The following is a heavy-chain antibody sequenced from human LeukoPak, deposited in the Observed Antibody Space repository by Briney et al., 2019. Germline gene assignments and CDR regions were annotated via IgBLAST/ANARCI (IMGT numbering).Heavy chain of an antibody. CDR1: GYTFTSYG. J-gene: IGHJ6*03. D-gene: IGHD3-16*02. CDR3: ARGIMITFGGVIVIPNYYYYYMDV. Sequence: ASVKLSCKASGYTFTSYGISCVRQAPGQGLEWMGWISAYNGNTNYAQTLQGRVTMTTDTSTSTAYMELRSLRSDDTAVYYCARGIMITFGGVIVIPNYYYYYMDVWGKGTTVTVSS. CDR2: ISAYNGNT. V-gene: IGHV1-18*01.